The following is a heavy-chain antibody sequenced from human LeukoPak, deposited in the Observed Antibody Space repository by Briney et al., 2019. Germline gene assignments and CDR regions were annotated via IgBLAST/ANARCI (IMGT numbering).Heavy chain of an antibody. J-gene: IGHJ6*03. CDR3: AKDPGYFCSSTSCHYMDV. Sequence: GGSLRLSCAASGFTFSSYSMNWVRQAPGKGLEWVSYISSSSSTIYYADSVKGRFTISRDNSKNTLYLQMNSLRAEDTAVYYCAKDPGYFCSSTSCHYMDVWGKGTTVTVSS. CDR1: GFTFSSYS. CDR2: ISSSSSTI. V-gene: IGHV3-48*01. D-gene: IGHD2-2*01.